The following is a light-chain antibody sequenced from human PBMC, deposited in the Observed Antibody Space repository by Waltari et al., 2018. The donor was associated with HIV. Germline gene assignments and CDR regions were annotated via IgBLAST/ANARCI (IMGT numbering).Light chain of an antibody. Sequence: EILMTQSPATLSVSPGERATLSCRAGPNIWDRLAWYQQKPGQAPRLLIYGASSRNPGIPARCIGRGSGTEFTLIISRLQSEDVAVYYCQQYLDWPPWTFGQGTKVEI. CDR2: GAS. V-gene: IGKV3D-15*01. CDR3: QQYLDWPPWT. CDR1: PNIWDR. J-gene: IGKJ1*01.